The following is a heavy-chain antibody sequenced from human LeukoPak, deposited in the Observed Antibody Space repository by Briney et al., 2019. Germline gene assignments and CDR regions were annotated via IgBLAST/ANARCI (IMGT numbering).Heavy chain of an antibody. V-gene: IGHV3-15*01. Sequence: GGSLRLSCAASGFTFSIGWMSWVRQAPGKGLEWVGRIKNKADGGTTELAAPVKGRFTISRDDSKNTLYLQMNSLKTEDTAVYYCTTVGYYDSSAPYWGQGTLVTVSS. CDR2: IKNKADGGTT. D-gene: IGHD3-22*01. CDR3: TTVGYYDSSAPY. J-gene: IGHJ4*02. CDR1: GFTFSIGW.